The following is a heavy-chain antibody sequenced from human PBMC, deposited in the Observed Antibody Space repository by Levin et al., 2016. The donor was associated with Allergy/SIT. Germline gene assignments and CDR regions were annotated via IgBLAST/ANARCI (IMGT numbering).Heavy chain of an antibody. V-gene: IGHV4-39*01. Sequence: SETLSLTCIVSGASLRGDSYHWTWIRQPAGKGLEWIGRISYSGSTDYSPSLKSRVTISIDTSKNQFSLMLSSVTAADTAVYYCGRMSSDYHTSVFDFWGQGILVTVSS. CDR1: GASLRGDSYH. J-gene: IGHJ4*02. CDR3: GRMSSDYHTSVFDF. D-gene: IGHD3-22*01. CDR2: ISYSGST.